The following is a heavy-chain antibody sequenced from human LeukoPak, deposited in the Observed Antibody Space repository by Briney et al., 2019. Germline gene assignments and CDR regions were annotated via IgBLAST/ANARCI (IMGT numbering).Heavy chain of an antibody. CDR2: INPSGGST. J-gene: IGHJ5*02. D-gene: IGHD2-2*02. CDR3: ARGQGTVLCTSCYTSWFDP. CDR1: GYTFTSYY. V-gene: IGHV1-46*01. Sequence: PSASVKVSCKASGYTFTSYYMHWVRQAPGQGLEWMGIINPSGGSTSYAQKFQGRVTMTRNTSISTAYMELSSLRSEDTAVYYCARGQGTVLCTSCYTSWFDPWGQGTLVTVSS.